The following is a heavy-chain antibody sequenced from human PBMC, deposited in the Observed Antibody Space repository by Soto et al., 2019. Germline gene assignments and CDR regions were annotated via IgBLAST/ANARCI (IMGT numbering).Heavy chain of an antibody. D-gene: IGHD4-17*01. J-gene: IGHJ3*02. V-gene: IGHV3-9*01. CDR3: AKDIDYGDYVLPNALDI. CDR2: ISWNSGSI. CDR1: GFTFDDYA. Sequence: EVQLVESGGGLVQPGRSLRLSCAASGFTFDDYAMHWVRQAPGKGLEWVSGISWNSGSIGYADSVKGRFTISRDNAKNSLYLQMNSLRAEDTALYYCAKDIDYGDYVLPNALDIWGQGTMVTVSS.